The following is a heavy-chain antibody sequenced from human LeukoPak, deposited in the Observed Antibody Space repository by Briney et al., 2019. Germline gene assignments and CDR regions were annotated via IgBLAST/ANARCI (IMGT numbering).Heavy chain of an antibody. CDR3: SKGGGYVRMDV. D-gene: IGHD5-12*01. Sequence: GGSLRLSCAASGFIFSDYWLSWVRQAPGKGLEWVANIKQDGSETHYVDPVKGRFTISRDNAKNSLFLQMNSLRADDTAVYYCSKGGGYVRMDVWGQGTTVTVSS. V-gene: IGHV3-7*03. J-gene: IGHJ6*02. CDR1: GFIFSDYW. CDR2: IKQDGSET.